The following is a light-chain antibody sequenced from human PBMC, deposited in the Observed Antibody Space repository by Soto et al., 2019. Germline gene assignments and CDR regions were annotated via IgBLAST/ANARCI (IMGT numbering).Light chain of an antibody. CDR2: DTY. CDR1: QTVISH. Sequence: EIVMTQSPATLSVSPGERATLSCRASQTVISHLAWYQQKPGQAPRLLIYDTYTRATGVPATFSGSGSGTEFTLTISSLQSGDFAVYYCQQYNNWPLTFGGGTKVDIK. V-gene: IGKV3-15*01. CDR3: QQYNNWPLT. J-gene: IGKJ4*01.